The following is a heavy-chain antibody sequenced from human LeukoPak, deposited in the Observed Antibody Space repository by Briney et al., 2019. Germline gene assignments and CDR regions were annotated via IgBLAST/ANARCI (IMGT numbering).Heavy chain of an antibody. V-gene: IGHV3-48*03. CDR2: ISSSGSTI. J-gene: IGHJ4*02. CDR1: GFTFSSYE. Sequence: GGPLRLSCAAPGFTFSSYEMNWVRQAPGNGLEWVSYISSSGSTIYYADSVGGRFTISRDNAKNSLFLQMNSLRAEDTAVYYCARVGPYSGSLDYWGQGTLVTVSS. CDR3: ARVGPYSGSLDY. D-gene: IGHD6-6*01.